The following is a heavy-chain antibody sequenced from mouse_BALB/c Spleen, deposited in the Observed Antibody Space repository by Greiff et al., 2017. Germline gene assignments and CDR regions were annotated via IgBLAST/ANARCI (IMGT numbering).Heavy chain of an antibody. CDR3: TRGGDSSGYVDY. D-gene: IGHD3-2*01. CDR2: IYPGSGST. CDR1: GYTFTSYW. Sequence: LQQPGSELVRPGASVKLSCKASGYTFTSYWMHWVKQRHGQGLEWIGNIYPGSGSTNYDEKFKSKGTLTVDTSSSTAYMHLSSLTSEDSAVYYCTRGGDSSGYVDYWGQGTTLTVSS. J-gene: IGHJ2*01. V-gene: IGHV1S22*01.